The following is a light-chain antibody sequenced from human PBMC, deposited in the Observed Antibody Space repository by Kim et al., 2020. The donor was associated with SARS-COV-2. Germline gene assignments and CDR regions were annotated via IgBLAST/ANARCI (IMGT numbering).Light chain of an antibody. J-gene: IGLJ3*02. V-gene: IGLV2-23*02. CDR3: CSYAGSSTLV. Sequence: QSITIACTGTINDVGSNKLVSWYQQHPGKAPKLMIYEVSKRPSGVSNRFSGSKSGNTASLTISGLQAEDEADYYCCSYAGSSTLVFGGGTQLTVL. CDR2: EVS. CDR1: INDVGSNKL.